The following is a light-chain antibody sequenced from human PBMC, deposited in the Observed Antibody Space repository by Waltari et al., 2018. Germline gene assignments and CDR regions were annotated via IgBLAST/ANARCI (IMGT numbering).Light chain of an antibody. CDR2: DAS. CDR3: QQRSNWPRT. V-gene: IGKV3-11*01. J-gene: IGKJ2*01. Sequence: EIVLTQSPATLSLSPGERATLSFRASQSVSSYLVWYQQKPGQAPRLLIYDASNRATGIPARFSGSGSGTDFTLTISSLGPEDFAVYYCQQRSNWPRTFGQGTKLEIK. CDR1: QSVSSY.